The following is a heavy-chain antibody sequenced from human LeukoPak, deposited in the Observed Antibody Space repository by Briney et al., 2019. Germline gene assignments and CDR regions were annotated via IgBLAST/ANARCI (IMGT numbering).Heavy chain of an antibody. CDR2: LPPDELDI. CDR1: GFTFTNYW. Sequence: GGSLRLSCAASGFTFTNYWMHWVRQAPGMGLVWVSRLPPDELDIIYADSVKGRFTISRDNAKNTLFLQMNSLRAEDTAVYYCVRDGVGAPPFDYWGQGALVTVSS. D-gene: IGHD1-26*01. V-gene: IGHV3-74*01. CDR3: VRDGVGAPPFDY. J-gene: IGHJ4*02.